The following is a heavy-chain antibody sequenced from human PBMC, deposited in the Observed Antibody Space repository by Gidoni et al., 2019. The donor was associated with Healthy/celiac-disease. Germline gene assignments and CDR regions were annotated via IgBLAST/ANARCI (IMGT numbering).Heavy chain of an antibody. J-gene: IGHJ4*02. Sequence: QVQLQQWGAGLLKPSETLSLTCAVYGGSFSGYYWSWIRQPPGKGLEWIGEINHSGSTNYNPSLKSRVTISVDTSKNQFSLKLSSVTAADTAVYYCARGSGRIQLWLGPFDYWGQGTLVTVSS. V-gene: IGHV4-34*01. CDR2: INHSGST. D-gene: IGHD5-18*01. CDR3: ARGSGRIQLWLGPFDY. CDR1: GGSFSGYY.